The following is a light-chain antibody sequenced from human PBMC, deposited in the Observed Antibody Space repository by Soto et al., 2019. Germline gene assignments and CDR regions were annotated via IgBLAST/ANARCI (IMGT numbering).Light chain of an antibody. V-gene: IGLV2-18*01. CDR3: SLYTSSSTYV. Sequence: SALAQPPSVSGSPGQSVTISCTRTSSDVGSYNHVSWYQQPPGTAPKLMIFQVSNRPSGVPDRFSGSKSANTASLTISGLQAEDEADYYCSLYTSSSTYVFGTGTKVTV. CDR1: SSDVGSYNH. CDR2: QVS. J-gene: IGLJ1*01.